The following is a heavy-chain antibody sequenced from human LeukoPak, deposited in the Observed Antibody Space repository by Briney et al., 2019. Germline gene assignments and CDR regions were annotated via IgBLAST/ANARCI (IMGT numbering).Heavy chain of an antibody. CDR1: GFTFSSYA. J-gene: IGHJ4*02. V-gene: IGHV3-23*01. CDR2: ISGSGGST. CDR3: ARGVDYYENSGTIDY. D-gene: IGHD3-22*01. Sequence: GGSLRLSCAASGFTFSSYAMSWVRQAPGKGLEWVSAISGSGGSTYYADSVKGRFTISRDNSKNTPYLQMNSLRAEDTAVYYCARGVDYYENSGTIDYWGQGTLVTVSS.